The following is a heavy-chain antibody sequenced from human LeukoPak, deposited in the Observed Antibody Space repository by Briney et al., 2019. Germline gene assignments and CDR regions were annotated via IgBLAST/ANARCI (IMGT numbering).Heavy chain of an antibody. CDR3: ARPKYSYGYLGFDY. CDR1: GYTFTNNF. V-gene: IGHV1-46*01. D-gene: IGHD5-18*01. Sequence: GASVKVSCKASGYTFTNNFMHWVRQAPGQGLEWIGIINPSGDNTWYAQKFQGRVTMTRDMATSTDYLEVSSLGSEDTAVYYCARPKYSYGYLGFDYWGQGTLVTVSS. J-gene: IGHJ4*02. CDR2: INPSGDNT.